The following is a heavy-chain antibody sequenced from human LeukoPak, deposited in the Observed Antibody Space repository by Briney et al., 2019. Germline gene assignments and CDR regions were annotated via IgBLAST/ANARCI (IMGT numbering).Heavy chain of an antibody. CDR2: ISSSGSNK. D-gene: IGHD1-26*01. Sequence: GGSLRLSCAVSGFTFSDYYMSWIRQAPGKGLEWVSYISSSGSNKCYADSVKGRFTISRDNAKNLLYLQMNSLRAEDTAMYYCARAQWDGFDIWGQGTMVTVSS. V-gene: IGHV3-11*01. CDR1: GFTFSDYY. CDR3: ARAQWDGFDI. J-gene: IGHJ3*02.